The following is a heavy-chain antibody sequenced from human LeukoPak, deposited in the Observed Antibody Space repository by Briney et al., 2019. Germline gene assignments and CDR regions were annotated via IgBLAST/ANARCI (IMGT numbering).Heavy chain of an antibody. V-gene: IGHV3-21*01. CDR1: GFTFSAYS. CDR3: ASYPLEWFGELLGAFAI. D-gene: IGHD3-10*01. Sequence: GGSLRLSCAASGFTFSAYSMNWVRQAPGKGLEWVSSISSSSSYIYYADSVKGRFTISRDNAKNSLFLQMNSLRVEDTAVYYCASYPLEWFGELLGAFAIWGQGTMVTVSS. CDR2: ISSSSSYI. J-gene: IGHJ3*02.